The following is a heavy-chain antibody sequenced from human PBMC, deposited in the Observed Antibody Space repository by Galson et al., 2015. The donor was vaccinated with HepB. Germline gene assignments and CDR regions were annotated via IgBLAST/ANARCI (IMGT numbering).Heavy chain of an antibody. Sequence: VKVSCKASGYTFTDYVVNWVRQAPGQGLEWMGWMNTNTGKPTYAPGFAGRFVFPLDPSVTTAYLQISSLETDDTAVYYCARSPLRFLDWLPYYDYYYMNVWGEGTTVTVSS. J-gene: IGHJ6*03. CDR2: MNTNTGKP. D-gene: IGHD3-3*01. V-gene: IGHV7-4-1*02. CDR1: GYTFTDYV. CDR3: ARSPLRFLDWLPYYDYYYMNV.